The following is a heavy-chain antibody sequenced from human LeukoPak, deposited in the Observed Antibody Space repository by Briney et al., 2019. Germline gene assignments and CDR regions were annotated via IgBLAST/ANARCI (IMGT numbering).Heavy chain of an antibody. CDR3: AILYSTNY. J-gene: IGHJ4*02. D-gene: IGHD6-13*01. V-gene: IGHV3-23*01. CDR2: ISNSGGFT. Sequence: GGSLRLSCAASGYTFSSYAMTWVRQAPGKGLEWVSGISNSGGFTYYADSVKGRLTISRDNSKNTLYLQMNSLRAEDTALYYCAILYSTNYWGQGTLVTVSS. CDR1: GYTFSSYA.